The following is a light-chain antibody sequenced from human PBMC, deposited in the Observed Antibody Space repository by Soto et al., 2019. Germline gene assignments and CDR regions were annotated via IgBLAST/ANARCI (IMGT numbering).Light chain of an antibody. Sequence: DIEMTQSPATLSASPGERATLSCRASQSVSSYLAWYQQKPGQAPRLLIYAASTMPTGIPARFSGSGSGTEFTLTISSLQSEDFAVYYCQQYNNWPRTFGEGTKVEIK. CDR2: AAS. V-gene: IGKV3-15*01. J-gene: IGKJ1*01. CDR3: QQYNNWPRT. CDR1: QSVSSY.